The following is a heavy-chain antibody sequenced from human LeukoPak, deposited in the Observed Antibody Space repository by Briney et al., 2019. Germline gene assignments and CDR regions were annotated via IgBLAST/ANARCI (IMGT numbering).Heavy chain of an antibody. CDR3: ARGIGGSDY. CDR2: INHSGST. Sequence: SETLSLTCASYGGSFSGYYWSWIRQPPGKGLEWIGEINHSGSTSYNPSLKSRVTISVDTSKNQFSLKLSSVTAADTAVYYCARGIGGSDYWGQGTLVTVSS. J-gene: IGHJ4*02. V-gene: IGHV4-34*01. CDR1: GGSFSGYY. D-gene: IGHD1-26*01.